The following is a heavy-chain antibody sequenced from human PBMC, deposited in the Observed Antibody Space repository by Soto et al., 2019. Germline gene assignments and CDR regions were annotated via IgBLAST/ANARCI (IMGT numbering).Heavy chain of an antibody. CDR2: IKSKTDGGTT. CDR1: GFTFSNAW. V-gene: IGHV3-15*07. Sequence: GGSLRLSCAASGFTFSNAWMNWVRQAPGKGLEWVGRIKSKTDGGTTDYAAPVKGRFTISRDDSKNTLYLQMNSLKTEDTAVYYCTTASGYDLDYYYYGMDVWGQGTTVTVSS. D-gene: IGHD5-12*01. J-gene: IGHJ6*02. CDR3: TTASGYDLDYYYYGMDV.